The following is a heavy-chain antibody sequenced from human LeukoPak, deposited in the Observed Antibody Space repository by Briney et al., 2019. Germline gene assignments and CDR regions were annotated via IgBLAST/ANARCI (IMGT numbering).Heavy chain of an antibody. CDR2: INTDGSST. J-gene: IGHJ3*02. V-gene: IGHV3-74*01. CDR3: ARGSSSLGDAFDI. D-gene: IGHD6-6*01. Sequence: GGSLRLSCAASGFTFSSYWMHWVRQAPGKGLVWVSRINTDGSSTSYADSVKGRFTISRDNAKNTLYLQMNSLRAEDTAVYYCARGSSSLGDAFDIWGQGTMVTVSS. CDR1: GFTFSSYW.